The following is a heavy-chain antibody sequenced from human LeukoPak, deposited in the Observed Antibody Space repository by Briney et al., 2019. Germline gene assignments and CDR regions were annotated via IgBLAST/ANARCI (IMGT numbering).Heavy chain of an antibody. D-gene: IGHD2-2*01. CDR2: INTNTGNP. J-gene: IGHJ5*02. CDR3: ARAVDIVVVPAAITWFDP. Sequence: GASVKVSCKASGYTFTSYVIHWVRQAPGQRLEWMGWINTNTGNPTYAQGFTGRFVFSLDTSVSTAYLQISSLKAEDTAVYYCARAVDIVVVPAAITWFDPWGQGTLVTVSS. CDR1: GYTFTSYV. V-gene: IGHV7-4-1*02.